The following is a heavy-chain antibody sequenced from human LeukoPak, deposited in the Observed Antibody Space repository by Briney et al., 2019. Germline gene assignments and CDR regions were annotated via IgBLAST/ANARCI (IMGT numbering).Heavy chain of an antibody. CDR2: IKSKTDGGTT. D-gene: IGHD6-19*01. V-gene: IGHV3-15*01. Sequence: PGGSLRLSCAASGFTFSSYAMSWVRQAPGEGLEWVGRIKSKTDGGTTDYAAPVKGRFTISRDDSKNTLYLQMNSLKTEDTAVYYCTTVLPEFGIAVAGEGGFFDYWGQGTLVTVSS. CDR1: GFTFSSYA. CDR3: TTVLPEFGIAVAGEGGFFDY. J-gene: IGHJ4*02.